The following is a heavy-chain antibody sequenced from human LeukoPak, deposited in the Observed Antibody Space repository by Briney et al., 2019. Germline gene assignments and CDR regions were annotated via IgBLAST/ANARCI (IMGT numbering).Heavy chain of an antibody. CDR1: GGSISSYY. J-gene: IGHJ2*01. D-gene: IGHD4-23*01. V-gene: IGHV4-59*01. CDR3: ASHYGGNSGWYFDL. CDR2: IYYSGST. Sequence: PSETLSLTCTVSGGSISSYYWSWIRQPPGKGLEWIGYIYYSGSTNYNPSLKSRVTISVDTSKNQFSLKLSSVTAADTAVYYCASHYGGNSGWYFDLWGRGTLVTVSS.